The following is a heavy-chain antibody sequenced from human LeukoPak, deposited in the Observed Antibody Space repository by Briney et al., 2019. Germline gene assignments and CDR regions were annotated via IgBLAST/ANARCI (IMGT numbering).Heavy chain of an antibody. CDR1: AFTFSEYL. Sequence: GGSLRLSCVGSAFTFSEYLMSWIRQAPGRELEWISSITESGGTEYYADSVKGRFSISRDNAKSALYLQMNSLRAEDTAVYYCARDHAGLHTIMYNWNYDYWGQGTLVTVSS. CDR2: ITESGGTE. V-gene: IGHV3-11*01. J-gene: IGHJ4*02. CDR3: ARDHAGLHTIMYNWNYDY. D-gene: IGHD1-7*01.